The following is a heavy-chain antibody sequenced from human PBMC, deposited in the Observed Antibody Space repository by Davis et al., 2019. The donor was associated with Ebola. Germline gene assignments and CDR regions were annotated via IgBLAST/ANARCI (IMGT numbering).Heavy chain of an antibody. CDR1: GGSFSSHP. J-gene: IGHJ4*02. V-gene: IGHV1-69*13. D-gene: IGHD3-9*01. CDR3: ARDFDGGNYYFDY. CDR2: IIPIFDTP. Sequence: SVKVSRKTSGGSFSSHPISWVRQAPRQGLEWMGGIIPIFDTPHYAQKFQGRITITADASTSTAYMELSSLRSEDTATYFCARDFDGGNYYFDYWGPGTPVTVPS.